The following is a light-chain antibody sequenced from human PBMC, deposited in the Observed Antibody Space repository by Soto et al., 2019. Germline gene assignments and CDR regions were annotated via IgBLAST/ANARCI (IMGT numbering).Light chain of an antibody. CDR3: SSYAGSLDV. Sequence: QSALTQPPSASGSPGQSVTISCTGTSSDVGGYNYVSWYQQHPGKAPKLMIYEVSKGPSGVPDRFSGSKSGNTASLTVSGLQAEDEADYYCSSYAGSLDVFGTGTKVTVL. V-gene: IGLV2-8*01. J-gene: IGLJ1*01. CDR1: SSDVGGYNY. CDR2: EVS.